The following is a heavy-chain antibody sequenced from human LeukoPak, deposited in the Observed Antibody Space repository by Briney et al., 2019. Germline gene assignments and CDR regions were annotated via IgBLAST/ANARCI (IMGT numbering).Heavy chain of an antibody. CDR3: AKMKGHPLPKYYMDV. J-gene: IGHJ6*01. D-gene: IGHD1-26*01. V-gene: IGHV3-23*01. Sequence: GGSLRLSCAASGFTFSSYAMSWVRQAPGKGLEWVSGISGTGDNTLCADSVKGRFTISRDNSKNTLYLEMNSLRAEDTAIYYCAKMKGHPLPKYYMDVWGQGTTVTVSS. CDR1: GFTFSSYA. CDR2: ISGTGDNT.